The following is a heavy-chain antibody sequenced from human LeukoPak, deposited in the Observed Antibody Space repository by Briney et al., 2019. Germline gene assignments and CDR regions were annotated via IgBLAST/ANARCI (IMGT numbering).Heavy chain of an antibody. J-gene: IGHJ6*03. Sequence: ASVKVSCKASGYTFTSYGISWVRQAPGQGLEWMGWISAYNGNTNYAQKLQGRVTMTTDTSTSTAYMELRSLRSDDTAVYYCARVVGRWFGGSRAPADYYYYMDVWGKGTTVTVSS. CDR2: ISAYNGNT. V-gene: IGHV1-18*01. D-gene: IGHD3-10*01. CDR3: ARVVGRWFGGSRAPADYYYYMDV. CDR1: GYTFTSYG.